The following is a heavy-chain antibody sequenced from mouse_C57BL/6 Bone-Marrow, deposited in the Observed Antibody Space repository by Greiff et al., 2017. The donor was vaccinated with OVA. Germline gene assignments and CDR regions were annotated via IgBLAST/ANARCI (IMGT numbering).Heavy chain of an antibody. CDR3: ARAGSSPGVAMDY. V-gene: IGHV1-69*01. Sequence: VQLQQSGAELVMPGASVKLSCKASGYTFTSYWMHWVKQRPGQGLEWIGEIDPSDSYTNYNQKFKGKSTLTVDKSSSTAYMQLSSLTSEDSAVYYCARAGSSPGVAMDYWGQGTSVTVSS. CDR2: IDPSDSYT. D-gene: IGHD1-1*01. CDR1: GYTFTSYW. J-gene: IGHJ4*01.